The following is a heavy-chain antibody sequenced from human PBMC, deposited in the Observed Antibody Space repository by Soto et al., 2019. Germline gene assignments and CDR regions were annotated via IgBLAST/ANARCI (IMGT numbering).Heavy chain of an antibody. CDR3: AKDPGSGWFPSLPWFDP. D-gene: IGHD6-19*01. J-gene: IGHJ5*02. CDR2: ISGSGDNS. Sequence: GGSLRLSCAPSGFTFSSYAMSWVRQAPGKGLEWVSSISGSGDNSYYADSVRGRFTISRDNSKNTLYLQMDSLRADDTAVYYCAKDPGSGWFPSLPWFDPWGQGTLVTVSS. CDR1: GFTFSSYA. V-gene: IGHV3-23*01.